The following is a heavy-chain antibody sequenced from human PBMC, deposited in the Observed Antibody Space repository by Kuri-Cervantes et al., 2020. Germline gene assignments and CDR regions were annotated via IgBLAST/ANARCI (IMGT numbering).Heavy chain of an antibody. CDR3: ASSPVYYYGMDV. Sequence: ASVKVSCKASGYTFTSYYMHWVRQAPGQGLEWVGIINPSGGSTSYAQKFQGRVTMTRDTSTSTVYMELSSLRSEDTAVYYCASSPVYYYGMDVWGQGTTVTVSS. V-gene: IGHV1-46*01. CDR2: INPSGGST. J-gene: IGHJ6*02. CDR1: GYTFTSYY.